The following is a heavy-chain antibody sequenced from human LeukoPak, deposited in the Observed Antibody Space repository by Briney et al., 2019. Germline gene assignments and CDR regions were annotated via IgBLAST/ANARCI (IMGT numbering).Heavy chain of an antibody. D-gene: IGHD2-2*01. V-gene: IGHV1-46*01. Sequence: VASVKVSCKASGYTFTSNYMHWVRQAPGQGLEWMGIIHPSGGNTNYAQEFQGRVAMTRDTSTSTVYMELSSLRSEDTAIYYCARDCSSTRCQGPVFDNWGQGTLVTVSS. CDR1: GYTFTSNY. CDR3: ARDCSSTRCQGPVFDN. CDR2: IHPSGGNT. J-gene: IGHJ4*02.